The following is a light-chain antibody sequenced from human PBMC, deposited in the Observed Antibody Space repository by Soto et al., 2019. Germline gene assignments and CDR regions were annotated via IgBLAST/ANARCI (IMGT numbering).Light chain of an antibody. J-gene: IGKJ1*01. CDR1: QSVSSSY. CDR2: GAS. V-gene: IGKV3-20*01. CDR3: QQYGSSPQT. Sequence: PGERATLSCRASQSVSSSYLAWYQQKPGQAPRLLIYGASSRATGIPDRFSGSGSGTDFTLTISRLEPEDFAVYYCQQYGSSPQTFGQGTKVEIK.